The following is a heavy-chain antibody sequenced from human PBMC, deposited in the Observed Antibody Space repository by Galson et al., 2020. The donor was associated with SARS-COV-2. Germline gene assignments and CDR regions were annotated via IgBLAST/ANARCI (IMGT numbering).Heavy chain of an antibody. CDR2: INEDGSEK. Sequence: GESLKTSCAASGFTFNTYWMTWVRQAPGKGLEWVANINEDGSEKYSVDSVRGRFTISRDNGKSSLFLHMDSLRAEDTALYYCARARSGTTYSYHYMDVWGKGTTVTVSS. CDR3: ARARSGTTYSYHYMDV. CDR1: GFTFNTYW. V-gene: IGHV3-7*03. J-gene: IGHJ6*03. D-gene: IGHD3-10*01.